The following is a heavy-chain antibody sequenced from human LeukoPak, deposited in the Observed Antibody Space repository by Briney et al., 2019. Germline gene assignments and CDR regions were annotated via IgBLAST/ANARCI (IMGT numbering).Heavy chain of an antibody. CDR2: IRYDGSDK. D-gene: IGHD3-16*01. CDR1: GFTFSNYG. J-gene: IGHJ5*02. V-gene: IGHV3-30*02. CDR3: AKGQLGIQSSKWFDP. Sequence: GSLRLSCAASGFTFSNYGMYWVRQAPGKGLEWVAFIRYDGSDKYYADSVKGRFIISRDNSKNTLYLQMDSLRPEDTAVYYCAKGQLGIQSSKWFDPWGQGTLVTVSS.